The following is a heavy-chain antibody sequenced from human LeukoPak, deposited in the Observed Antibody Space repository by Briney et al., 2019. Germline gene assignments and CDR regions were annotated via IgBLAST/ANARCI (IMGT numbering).Heavy chain of an antibody. CDR2: IKSKTDGGTT. V-gene: IGHV3-15*01. CDR1: GFTFSNAW. D-gene: IGHD6-19*01. Sequence: PGGSLRLSCAASGFTFSNAWMSWVRQAPGKGLEWVGRIKSKTDGGTTDYAAPVKGRFTTSRDDSKNTLYLQMNSLKTEDTAVYYCTTDFSPIIAVAGTSYWGQGTLVTVSS. CDR3: TTDFSPIIAVAGTSY. J-gene: IGHJ4*02.